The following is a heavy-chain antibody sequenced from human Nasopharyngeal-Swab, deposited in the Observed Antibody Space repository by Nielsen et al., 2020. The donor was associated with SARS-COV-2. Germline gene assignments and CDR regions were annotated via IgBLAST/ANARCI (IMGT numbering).Heavy chain of an antibody. J-gene: IGHJ4*02. D-gene: IGHD4-17*01. Sequence: WIRQPPGKGLEWIGYIYYSGGTNYNPSLKSRVTISVDTSKNQFSLKLSSVTAADTAVYYCARGSGDYVFDYWGQGTLVTVSS. CDR3: ARGSGDYVFDY. V-gene: IGHV4-59*01. CDR2: IYYSGGT.